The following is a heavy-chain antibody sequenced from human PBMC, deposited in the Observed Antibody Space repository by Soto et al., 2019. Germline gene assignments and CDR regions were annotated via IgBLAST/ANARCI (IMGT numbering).Heavy chain of an antibody. D-gene: IGHD5-12*01. CDR2: VSRGGTAAYMSEGETP. V-gene: IGHV4-59*01. CDR1: GVSIDNFF. J-gene: IGHJ5*02. CDR3: ARDRGGITVASKPLGEWFDP. Sequence: QVQLQESGPRLVRPSETLSLTCTVSGVSIDNFFWSWIRQSPGKGLEWIGYVSRGGTAAYMSEGETPNYNPSHESRATTSLDLPKNQFSLKLTSVTAADTAVYCCARDRGGITVASKPLGEWFDPWGQGTLVTVSS.